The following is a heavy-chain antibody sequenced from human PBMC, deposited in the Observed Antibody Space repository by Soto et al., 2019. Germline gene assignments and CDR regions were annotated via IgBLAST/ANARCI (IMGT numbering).Heavy chain of an antibody. V-gene: IGHV3-7*01. D-gene: IGHD2-2*02. J-gene: IGHJ6*04. Sequence: PVLSLRLSCAASGFTFSSYWMSWFRQAPGKGLEWVANIKQDGSEKYYVDSVKGRFTISRDNAKHSLYLQMNSLRAEDTAVYYCAREGYCSSTSSDTREYSYYGMDGCGTGNTVTV. CDR3: AREGYCSSTSSDTREYSYYGMDG. CDR2: IKQDGSEK. CDR1: GFTFSSYW.